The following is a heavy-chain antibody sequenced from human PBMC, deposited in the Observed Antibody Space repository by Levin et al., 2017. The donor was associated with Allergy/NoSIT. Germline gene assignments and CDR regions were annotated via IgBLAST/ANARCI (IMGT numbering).Heavy chain of an antibody. CDR2: IRPGGEKT. J-gene: IGHJ4*02. CDR1: GFTFGTYA. Sequence: PGGSLRLSCAASGFTFGTYAITWVRQAPGKGLQWVSAIRPGGEKTYYANSVEGRFTVSRDNSKNTVYLQMSSLRVEDTATYYCAREAGGSGWYTVDYWGRGTLVTVSS. CDR3: AREAGGSGWYTVDY. D-gene: IGHD6-13*01. V-gene: IGHV3-23*01.